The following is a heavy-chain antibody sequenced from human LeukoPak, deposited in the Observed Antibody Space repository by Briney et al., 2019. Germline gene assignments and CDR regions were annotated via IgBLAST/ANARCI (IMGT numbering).Heavy chain of an antibody. D-gene: IGHD3-10*01. CDR1: GGSISSYY. CDR2: IYYSGST. V-gene: IGHV4-59*01. Sequence: SETLSLTCTDSGGSISSYYWNWIRQPPVKGLEGIEYIYYSGSTNYNPSIKSRVTISVDTSKNQFSLKLSSVTAADKAVYYCARARSVLLWFGEFPPAAFDIWGQGTMVTVSS. J-gene: IGHJ3*02. CDR3: ARARSVLLWFGEFPPAAFDI.